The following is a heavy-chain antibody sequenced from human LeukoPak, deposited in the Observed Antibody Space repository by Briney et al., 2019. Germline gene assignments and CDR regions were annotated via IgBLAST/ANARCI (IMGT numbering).Heavy chain of an antibody. Sequence: SVKVSCKASGGTFSSYAISWVRQAPGQGLEWMGGIIPIFGTANYAQKFQDRVTITTDESTSTAYMELSSLRSEDTATYYCARDEQQYYYGSGTYYMDVWGKGTTVTVSS. D-gene: IGHD3-10*01. CDR1: GGTFSSYA. J-gene: IGHJ6*03. V-gene: IGHV1-69*05. CDR3: ARDEQQYYYGSGTYYMDV. CDR2: IIPIFGTA.